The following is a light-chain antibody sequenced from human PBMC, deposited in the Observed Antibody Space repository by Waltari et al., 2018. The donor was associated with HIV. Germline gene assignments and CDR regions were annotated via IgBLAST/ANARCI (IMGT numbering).Light chain of an antibody. CDR1: SSNIRSNT. CDR3: AAWDDSLNGWV. J-gene: IGLJ3*02. Sequence: QSVLTQPPSASGTPGQRVTISCSGSSSNIRSNTVSWYQQLPGTAPKLLTYSNDQRPSGVPDRFSGSKSGTSASLSISGLQSEDEADYYCAAWDDSLNGWVFGGGTKLTVL. V-gene: IGLV1-44*01. CDR2: SND.